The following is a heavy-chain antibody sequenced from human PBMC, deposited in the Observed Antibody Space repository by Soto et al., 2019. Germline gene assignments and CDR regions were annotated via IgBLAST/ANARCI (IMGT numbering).Heavy chain of an antibody. J-gene: IGHJ6*02. CDR3: AGFTSHGWYYYHYPMDV. D-gene: IGHD6-19*01. CDR1: GFTVSNNY. V-gene: IGHV3-53*02. CDR2: IYSGGST. Sequence: EVRLVETGGGLIQPGGSLRLSCAASGFTVSNNYMYWVRQAPGKGLEWVSVIYSGGSTYHADSVKGRFTTSRDISKNNLYLQMNSLGAEDTAVYYCAGFTSHGWYYYHYPMDVWGQRTTVTVSS.